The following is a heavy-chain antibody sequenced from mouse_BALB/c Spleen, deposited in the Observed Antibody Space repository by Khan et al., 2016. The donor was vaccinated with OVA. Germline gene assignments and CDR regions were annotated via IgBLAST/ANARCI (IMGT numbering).Heavy chain of an antibody. CDR1: GFTFSSYG. J-gene: IGHJ3*01. V-gene: IGHV5-6*02. CDR2: ISSAGDYT. Sequence: EVKLVESGGDLVKPGGSLKLSCAASGFTFSSYGMSWVRQTPDKRLEWVATISSAGDYTFYPDNVKGRFTISRDNAKNTLYLQVSSLKSEDAAMYYCASHLTGSFAYWGQGTLVTGSA. D-gene: IGHD4-1*01. CDR3: ASHLTGSFAY.